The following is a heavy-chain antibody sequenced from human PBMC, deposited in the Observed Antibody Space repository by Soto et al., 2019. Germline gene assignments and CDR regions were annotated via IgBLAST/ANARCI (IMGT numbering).Heavy chain of an antibody. CDR2: ISYDGRNK. D-gene: IGHD7-27*01. CDR1: GFTFSSYA. Sequence: QVQLVESGGGVVQPGRSLRLSCAASGFTFSSYAMHWVRQAPGKGLEWVAVISYDGRNKYYADSVKGRFTISRDNSKNTLYLQMTSLRAEDTAVYYCARESGDVDYWGQGTLVTVSS. CDR3: ARESGDVDY. V-gene: IGHV3-30-3*01. J-gene: IGHJ4*02.